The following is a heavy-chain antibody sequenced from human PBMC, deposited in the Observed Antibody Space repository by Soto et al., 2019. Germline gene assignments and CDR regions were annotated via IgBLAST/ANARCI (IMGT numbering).Heavy chain of an antibody. CDR1: GYSFTSYW. V-gene: IGHV5-51*01. CDR2: IYPGDSDT. CDR3: ARQRGIGDCGGDCSDAFDI. J-gene: IGHJ3*02. Sequence: GESLKISCKGSGYSFTSYWIGWVRQMPGKGLEWMGIIYPGDSDTRYSPSFQGQVTISADKSISTAYLQWSSLKASDTAMYYCARQRGIGDCGGDCSDAFDIWGQGTMVTVSS. D-gene: IGHD2-21*02.